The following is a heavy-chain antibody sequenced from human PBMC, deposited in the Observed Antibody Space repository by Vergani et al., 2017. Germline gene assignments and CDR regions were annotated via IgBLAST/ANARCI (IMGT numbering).Heavy chain of an antibody. J-gene: IGHJ6*03. CDR3: ARDKQGIAVAGTPSYYYYYMDV. Sequence: QVQLVQSGAEVKKPGASVKVSCKVSGYTLTELSMHWVRQAPGKGLEWMGGFDPEDGETIYAQKFQGRVTMTEDTSTDTAYMELSSLRSEDTAVYYCARDKQGIAVAGTPSYYYYYMDVWGKGTTVTVSS. CDR1: GYTLTELS. V-gene: IGHV1-24*01. CDR2: FDPEDGET. D-gene: IGHD6-19*01.